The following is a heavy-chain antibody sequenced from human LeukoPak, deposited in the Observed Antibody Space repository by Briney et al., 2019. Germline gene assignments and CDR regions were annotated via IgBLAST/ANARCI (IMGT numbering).Heavy chain of an antibody. D-gene: IGHD3-10*02. V-gene: IGHV4-30-4*01. CDR1: GGSISSGDYY. Sequence: PSQTLSLTCTVSGGSISSGDYYWSWIRQPPGKGLEWIGYIYYSGSTYYNPSLKSRVTISVDTSKNQFSLKLSSVTAADTAVYYCARPPGTYYYAPGPPHYSTYWDVGGKGPTVTVPS. CDR3: ARPPGTYYYAPGPPHYSTYWDV. J-gene: IGHJ6*03. CDR2: IYYSGST.